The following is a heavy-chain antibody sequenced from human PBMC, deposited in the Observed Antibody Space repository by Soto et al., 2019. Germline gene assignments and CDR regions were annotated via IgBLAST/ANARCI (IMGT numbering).Heavy chain of an antibody. D-gene: IGHD2-21*01. Sequence: WTWIRQHPGKGLEWIGYIYNSESTYYNPSLKSRVTISADTSRNQFSLKLSSVTAADTAVYYCARGTYCGVDCFSGTAYWGQGSLVTVSS. CDR3: ARGTYCGVDCFSGTAY. CDR2: IYNSEST. V-gene: IGHV4-31*02. J-gene: IGHJ4*02.